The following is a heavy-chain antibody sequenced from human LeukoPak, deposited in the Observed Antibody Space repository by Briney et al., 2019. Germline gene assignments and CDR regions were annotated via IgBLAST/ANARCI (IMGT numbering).Heavy chain of an antibody. J-gene: IGHJ4*02. V-gene: IGHV3-30*02. CDR3: AKPSGSGVDY. CDR2: IRSDGYHT. CDR1: GFIFDTYD. D-gene: IGHD1-26*01. Sequence: GGSLRLSCGASGFIFDTYDMHWVRQAPGKGLEWVAFIRSDGYHTYYADSVKGRFTITRDDSKNTLYLQMNSLRLEDMAVYYCAKPSGSGVDYWGRGTRVTVSS.